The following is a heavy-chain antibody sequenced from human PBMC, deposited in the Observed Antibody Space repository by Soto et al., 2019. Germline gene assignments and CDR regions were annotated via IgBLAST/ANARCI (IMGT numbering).Heavy chain of an antibody. CDR3: TRELRVGEWLLHPSLAPHGMDV. CDR1: GFTFSSYW. V-gene: IGHV3-74*01. Sequence: EVQLVESGGGLVQPGGSLRLSCAASGFTFSSYWMHWVRQGPGKGLEWVSRINSDGSSTSYADSVKGRFTISRDNAKNTLHLQMNSLRADDTAVYYCTRELRVGEWLLHPSLAPHGMDVWGQGTTVTVSS. J-gene: IGHJ6*02. D-gene: IGHD3-3*01. CDR2: INSDGSST.